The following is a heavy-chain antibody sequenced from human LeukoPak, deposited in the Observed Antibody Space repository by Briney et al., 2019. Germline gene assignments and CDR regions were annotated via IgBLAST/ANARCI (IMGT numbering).Heavy chain of an antibody. Sequence: GASVNLSRKASGYTFTSYGISWERQAPGQGLEWMGWISVYNTNTNYAQKLQGRVTMTTDPSTSTAYMELRSLRSDDTAVYYCARATTVTTFDIWGQGTMVTVSS. D-gene: IGHD4-17*01. J-gene: IGHJ3*02. CDR2: ISVYNTNT. V-gene: IGHV1-18*01. CDR1: GYTFTSYG. CDR3: ARATTVTTFDI.